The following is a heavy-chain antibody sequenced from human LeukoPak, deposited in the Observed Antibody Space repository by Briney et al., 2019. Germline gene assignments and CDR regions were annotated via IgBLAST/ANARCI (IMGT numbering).Heavy chain of an antibody. D-gene: IGHD3-9*01. CDR1: GFNFYSFD. J-gene: IGHJ5*02. CDR2: ISSGGTTT. V-gene: IGHV3-23*01. CDR3: AKVELRYFPPNWFDP. Sequence: GGSLRLSCAASGFNFYSFDMNWVRQAPGRGLEWVSHISSGGTTTYYADSVKGRFTISRDNSKNTLYLQMNSLRAEDTAVYYCAKVELRYFPPNWFDPWGQGTLVTVSS.